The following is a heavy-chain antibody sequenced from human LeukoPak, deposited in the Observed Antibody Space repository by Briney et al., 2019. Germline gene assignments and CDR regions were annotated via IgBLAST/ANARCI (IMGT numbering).Heavy chain of an antibody. Sequence: GGSLRLSCAASGFTFSSYSLNWVRQAPGKGLEWVSSISSSSSYIYYADSVKGRFTISRDNAKNSLYLQMNSLRAEDTAVYYCARDQLEWAVLPHLRYWGQGTLVTVSS. D-gene: IGHD1-1*01. CDR3: ARDQLEWAVLPHLRY. CDR2: ISSSSSYI. CDR1: GFTFSSYS. V-gene: IGHV3-21*01. J-gene: IGHJ4*02.